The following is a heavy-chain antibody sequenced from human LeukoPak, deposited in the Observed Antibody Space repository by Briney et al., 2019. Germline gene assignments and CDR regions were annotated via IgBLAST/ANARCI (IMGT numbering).Heavy chain of an antibody. CDR2: INHNGST. V-gene: IGHV4-34*01. CDR1: GGSFSGYY. CDR3: AQRNDGRWYVVEY. J-gene: IGHJ4*02. Sequence: PSETLSLTCAVYGGSFSGYYWSWIRQPPGKGLEWIGEINHNGSTNYNPSLKSRVTISVDMSKNQFSLKLSSVTAADTAVYYCAQRNDGRWYVVEYWGQGTLVTVSS. D-gene: IGHD6-13*01.